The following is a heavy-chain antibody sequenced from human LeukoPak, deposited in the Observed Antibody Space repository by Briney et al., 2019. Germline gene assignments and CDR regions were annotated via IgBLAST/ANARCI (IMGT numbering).Heavy chain of an antibody. CDR3: ARGDYYYDSSGQADY. CDR1: GASIRSYY. J-gene: IGHJ4*02. CDR2: IYYSGST. V-gene: IGHV4-59*01. Sequence: SETLSLTCTVSGASIRSYYWSWIRQPPGKGLEWIGYIYYSGSTNYNPSLKSRVTISVDTSKNQFSLKLSSVTAADTAVYYCARGDYYYDSSGQADYWGQGTLVTVSS. D-gene: IGHD3-22*01.